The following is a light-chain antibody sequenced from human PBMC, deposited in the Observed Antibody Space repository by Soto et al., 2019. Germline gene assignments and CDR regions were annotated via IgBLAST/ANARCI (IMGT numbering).Light chain of an antibody. Sequence: QPVLTQPASVSGSPGQSITISCTGTSSDVGSYNLVSWYQQHPGKAPKLMIYEGSKRPSGVSNRFSGSKSGNTASLTISGLQAEDEADYYCCQLGVFGGGTKVTVL. CDR3: CQLGV. CDR2: EGS. CDR1: SSDVGSYNL. V-gene: IGLV2-23*01. J-gene: IGLJ2*01.